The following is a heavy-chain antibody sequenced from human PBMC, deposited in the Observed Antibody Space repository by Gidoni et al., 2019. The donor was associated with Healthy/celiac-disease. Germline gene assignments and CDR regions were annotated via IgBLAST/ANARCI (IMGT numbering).Heavy chain of an antibody. J-gene: IGHJ6*02. D-gene: IGHD2-21*02. CDR2: ISYDVSNK. CDR3: ARDIVVVTAILLQVSGMDV. CDR1: GFTFSIYA. Sequence: QVQLVESGGGVVQPGRSLRLSCAASGFTFSIYAMHWVRQAPGKGLEVGAVISYDVSNKYYADAVKGRFTISRDNSKNTLYLQMNSLRAEDTAVYYCARDIVVVTAILLQVSGMDVWGQGTTVTVSS. V-gene: IGHV3-30-3*01.